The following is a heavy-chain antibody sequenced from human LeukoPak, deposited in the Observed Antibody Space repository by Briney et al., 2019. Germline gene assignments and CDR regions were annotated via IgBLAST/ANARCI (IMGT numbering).Heavy chain of an antibody. CDR1: DGSFSGYY. J-gene: IGHJ5*02. Sequence: SETLSLTCAVYDGSFSGYYWSWIRQPPGKGLEWIGEINHSGSTNYNPSLKSRVTISVDTSKTQFSLKLSSVTAADTAMYYCARHSLTYYDILTGYEGGWFDPWGQGTLVTVSS. CDR3: ARHSLTYYDILTGYEGGWFDP. D-gene: IGHD3-9*01. V-gene: IGHV4-34*01. CDR2: INHSGST.